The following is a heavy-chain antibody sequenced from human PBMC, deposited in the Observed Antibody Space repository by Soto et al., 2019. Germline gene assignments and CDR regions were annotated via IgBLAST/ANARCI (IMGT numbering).Heavy chain of an antibody. J-gene: IGHJ4*02. Sequence: QVQLVQSGAEVKKPGASVKVSCKASGYTFTSYDINWVRQATGQGLEWMGWMNPNSGNTGYAQKFQGRVTMTRNNSISTANMELSTLSSEDTAVDYCARRSYLVADYYGSGSLGYWGQGTLVTVSS. CDR1: GYTFTSYD. D-gene: IGHD3-10*01. CDR2: MNPNSGNT. CDR3: ARRSYLVADYYGSGSLGY. V-gene: IGHV1-8*01.